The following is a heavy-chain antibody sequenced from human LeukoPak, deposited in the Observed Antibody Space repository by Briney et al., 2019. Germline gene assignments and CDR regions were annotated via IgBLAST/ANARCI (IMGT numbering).Heavy chain of an antibody. CDR2: ISGSGGST. Sequence: GGSLRLSCAASGFTFSSYAMSWVRQAPGKGLEWVSAISGSGGSTYYADSVYADSVNGRFTISRDNSKNTLYLQINSLRAEDTAVYYCAKGGTPLTAESTARLDYWGQGTLVTVSS. CDR3: AKGGTPLTAESTARLDY. D-gene: IGHD1-14*01. J-gene: IGHJ4*02. V-gene: IGHV3-23*01. CDR1: GFTFSSYA.